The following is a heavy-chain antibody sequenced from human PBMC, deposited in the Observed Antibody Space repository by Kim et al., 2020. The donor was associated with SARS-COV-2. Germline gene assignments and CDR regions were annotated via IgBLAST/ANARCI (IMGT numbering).Heavy chain of an antibody. CDR2: IKSKTDGGTT. D-gene: IGHD3-10*01. CDR1: GFTFSNAW. Sequence: GGSLRLSCAASGFTFSNAWMSWVRQAPGKGLEWVGRIKSKTDGGTTDYAAPVKGRFTISRDDSKNTLYLQMNSLKTEDTAVYYCTPQDNGSGSYRYWGQGTLVTVSS. CDR3: TPQDNGSGSYRY. J-gene: IGHJ4*02. V-gene: IGHV3-15*01.